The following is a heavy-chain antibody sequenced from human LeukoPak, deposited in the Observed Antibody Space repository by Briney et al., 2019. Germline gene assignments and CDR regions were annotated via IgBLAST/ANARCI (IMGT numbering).Heavy chain of an antibody. Sequence: GGSLRLSCAASAFTVSGNYMSWVRQAPGKGLEWVSAIYIAGNTYYADSVKGRFTISRDTSKNTLYLQMNSLRAEDTAVYYCASSYCGGTLCYDHYWGHGTLVTVSS. CDR2: IYIAGNT. CDR1: AFTVSGNY. D-gene: IGHD2-21*01. V-gene: IGHV3-53*01. J-gene: IGHJ4*01. CDR3: ASSYCGGTLCYDHY.